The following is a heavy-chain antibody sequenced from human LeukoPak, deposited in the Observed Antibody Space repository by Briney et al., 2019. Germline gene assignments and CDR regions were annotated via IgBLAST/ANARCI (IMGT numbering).Heavy chain of an antibody. CDR1: GGSINNYY. CDR3: AKYYYGSGYNCFDP. Sequence: PSETLSLTCTVSGGSINNYYWSWIRQPPGKGLEWIGYIYYSGSTNYNSSLKSRVTISVDTSKNHFSLKLSSVTTADTAVYYCAKYYYGSGYNCFDPRGQGTVDTVSS. V-gene: IGHV4-59*01. CDR2: IYYSGST. D-gene: IGHD3-10*01. J-gene: IGHJ5*02.